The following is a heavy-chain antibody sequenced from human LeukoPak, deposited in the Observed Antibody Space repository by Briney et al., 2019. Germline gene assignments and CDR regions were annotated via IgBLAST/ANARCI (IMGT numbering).Heavy chain of an antibody. Sequence: SQTLSLTCAVYGGSICSGGYSWSWIRQPPGTCLEWIGYIYHSRSTYYNPSLKSRVTISVDRSKNQFSLKLSSVTAADTAVYYCARGEYGSGSYYTYYYYGMDVWGKGTTVTVSS. CDR1: GGSICSGGYS. D-gene: IGHD3-10*01. CDR2: IYHSRST. J-gene: IGHJ6*04. CDR3: ARGEYGSGSYYTYYYYGMDV. V-gene: IGHV4-30-2*01.